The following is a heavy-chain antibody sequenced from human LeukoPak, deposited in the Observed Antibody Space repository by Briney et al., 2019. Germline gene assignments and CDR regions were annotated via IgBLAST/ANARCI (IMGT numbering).Heavy chain of an antibody. V-gene: IGHV3-23*01. Sequence: GGSLRLSCAASGFTFSSYAMSWVRQAPGKGLEWVSGITASGGSTYYADPVRGRFTISRDNSNNMLSLQMNSLRAEDTAAYYCAKGDIAAAGTSANYWGQGTLVTVSS. CDR2: ITASGGST. D-gene: IGHD6-13*01. CDR3: AKGDIAAAGTSANY. CDR1: GFTFSSYA. J-gene: IGHJ4*02.